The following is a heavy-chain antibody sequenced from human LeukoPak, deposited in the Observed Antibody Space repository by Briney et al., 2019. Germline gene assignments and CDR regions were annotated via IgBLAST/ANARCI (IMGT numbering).Heavy chain of an antibody. Sequence: GGSLRLSCAASGFTLSSFPMTWVRQPPGKGLEWVSAISASGGSTNYAYTVKGRFTISRDNSKKTLYLQMNSVRAEDTAVYYCAKDRGYGGQGTLVTVS. CDR1: GFTLSSFP. V-gene: IGHV3-23*01. CDR3: AKDRGY. J-gene: IGHJ4*02. CDR2: ISASGGST.